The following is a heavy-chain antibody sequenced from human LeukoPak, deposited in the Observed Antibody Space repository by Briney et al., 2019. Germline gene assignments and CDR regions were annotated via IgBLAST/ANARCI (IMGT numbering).Heavy chain of an antibody. J-gene: IGHJ4*02. D-gene: IGHD3-16*01. CDR2: ISSTSSYI. CDR1: GFTVSSNY. CDR3: ARDGGDVLDY. V-gene: IGHV3-21*01. Sequence: PGGSLRLSCAASGFTVSSNYMSWVRHAPGKGLEWVSSISSTSSYIYYADSVKGRFTISRDNAKNSLNLQMNSLRAEDAAVYYCARDGGDVLDYWGQGTLVTVSS.